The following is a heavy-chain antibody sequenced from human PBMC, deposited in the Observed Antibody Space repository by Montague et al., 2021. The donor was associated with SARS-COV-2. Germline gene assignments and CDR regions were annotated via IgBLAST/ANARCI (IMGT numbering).Heavy chain of an antibody. J-gene: IGHJ3*02. Sequence: SETLSLTCTVSGGSISNSSYYWGWIRQPPGKGLEWIGSIYYSGSTYYNPSLKSRVTISVDTSKNQFSLKLSSVAAADTAVYYCASPTYYYDSSGSDAFDIWGQGTMVTVSS. CDR1: GGSISNSSYY. D-gene: IGHD3-22*01. CDR2: IYYSGST. V-gene: IGHV4-39*01. CDR3: ASPTYYYDSSGSDAFDI.